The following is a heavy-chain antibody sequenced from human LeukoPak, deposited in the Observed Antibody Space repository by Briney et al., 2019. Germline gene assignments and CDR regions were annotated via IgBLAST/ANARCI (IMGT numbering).Heavy chain of an antibody. CDR2: ISSSGTTI. CDR1: GFTFSDYY. J-gene: IGHJ4*02. D-gene: IGHD3-22*01. V-gene: IGHV3-11*01. CDR3: ATYYYDSSGYFDY. Sequence: PGGSLRLSCAASGFTFSDYYMSWIRQAPGKGLEWVSYISSSGTTIYYAGSVKGRFTISRDNARNSLYLQMNSLRVEDTAVYYCATYYYDSSGYFDYWGQGTLVTVSS.